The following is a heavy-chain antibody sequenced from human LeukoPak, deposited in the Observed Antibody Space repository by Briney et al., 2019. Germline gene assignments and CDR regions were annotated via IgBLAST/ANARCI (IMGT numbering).Heavy chain of an antibody. Sequence: ASVKVSCKASGYTFTGYYMHWVRQAPGQGLEWMGWINPNSGGTNYAQKFQGRVTMTRDTSISTAYMELSRLRSDDTAVYYCARVPLIVVVPAAPFDPWGQGTLVTVSS. CDR1: GYTFTGYY. CDR2: INPNSGGT. D-gene: IGHD2-2*01. CDR3: ARVPLIVVVPAAPFDP. V-gene: IGHV1-2*02. J-gene: IGHJ5*02.